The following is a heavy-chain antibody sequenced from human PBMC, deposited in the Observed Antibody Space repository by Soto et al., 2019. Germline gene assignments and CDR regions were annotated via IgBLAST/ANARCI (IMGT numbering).Heavy chain of an antibody. CDR2: IFYSGNT. CDR1: GASISSGGYY. Sequence: SETLSLTCTVSGASISSGGYYWSWIRQHPGKGLEWIGYIFYSGNTYYNPSLKSRLSISIDTSKNQFSLKLSSVTAADTAVYYCARVDFNDYFVDYWGQGTLVTVSS. J-gene: IGHJ4*02. CDR3: ARVDFNDYFVDY. D-gene: IGHD4-17*01. V-gene: IGHV4-31*03.